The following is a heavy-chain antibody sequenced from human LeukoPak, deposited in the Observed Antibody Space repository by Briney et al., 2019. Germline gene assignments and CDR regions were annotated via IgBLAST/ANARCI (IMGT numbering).Heavy chain of an antibody. CDR3: AVGYIPNNYYYYYMDV. J-gene: IGHJ6*03. Sequence: EASVKVSCKASGGTFSSYTINWVRQAPGQGLEWMAGFIPIFGTANYAQKFQGRVTITADESTSTAYMELSSLRSEDTAVYYCAVGYIPNNYYYYYMDVWGKGTTVTVSS. V-gene: IGHV1-69*13. D-gene: IGHD6-13*01. CDR1: GGTFSSYT. CDR2: FIPIFGTA.